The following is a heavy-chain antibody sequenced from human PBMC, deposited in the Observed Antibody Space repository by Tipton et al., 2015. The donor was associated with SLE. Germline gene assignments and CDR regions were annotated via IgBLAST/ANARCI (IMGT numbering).Heavy chain of an antibody. J-gene: IGHJ1*01. CDR2: INHSGST. V-gene: IGHV4-34*01. Sequence: LRLSCAASGFTFSSYAMSWIRQPPGKGLEWIGEINHSGSTNYNPSLKSRVTISVDTSKNQFSLKLSSVTAADTAVYYCARGRQWELRDAEYFQHWGQGTLVTVSS. CDR3: ARGRQWELRDAEYFQH. CDR1: GFTFSSYA. D-gene: IGHD1-26*01.